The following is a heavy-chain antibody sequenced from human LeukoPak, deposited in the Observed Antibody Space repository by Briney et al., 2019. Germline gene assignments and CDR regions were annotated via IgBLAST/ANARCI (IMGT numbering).Heavy chain of an antibody. V-gene: IGHV1-46*01. D-gene: IGHD1-26*01. CDR2: INPSGGST. CDR1: GYTFASYY. CDR3: ARDSTPTYYSGTYYFKY. J-gene: IGHJ4*02. Sequence: ASVKVSCKASGYTFASYYMHWVRQAPGQGLEWMGIINPSGGSTTYAQKFQGRVTMTRDTSTSTVYMELSSLRSEDTALYYCARDSTPTYYSGTYYFKYWGQGTLVTVSS.